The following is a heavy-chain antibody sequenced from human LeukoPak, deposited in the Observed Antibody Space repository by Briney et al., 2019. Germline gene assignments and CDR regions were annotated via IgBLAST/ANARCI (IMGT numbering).Heavy chain of an antibody. D-gene: IGHD3-3*01. J-gene: IGHJ6*02. CDR2: MNPNSGNT. Sequence: ASVKVSCKAPGYTFTSYDINWVRQATGQGLEWMGWMNPNSGNTGYAQKFQGRVTMTRNTSISTAYMELSSLRSEDTAVYYCARVTYYDFWSAQNYYYGMDVWGQGTTVTVSS. CDR1: GYTFTSYD. CDR3: ARVTYYDFWSAQNYYYGMDV. V-gene: IGHV1-8*01.